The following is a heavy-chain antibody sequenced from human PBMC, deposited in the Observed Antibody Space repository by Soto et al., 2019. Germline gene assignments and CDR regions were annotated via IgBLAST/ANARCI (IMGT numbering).Heavy chain of an antibody. J-gene: IGHJ6*02. Sequence: QVQLVQSGAEVKKPGSSVKVSCKASGGTFSSYAISWVRQAPGQGLEWMGGIIPIFGTANYAQKFQGRVTITADESTSTAYMELSSLRSEDTAVYYCARRITGTHDYYYYYGMDVWGQGTTVTVS. CDR3: ARRITGTHDYYYYYGMDV. CDR2: IIPIFGTA. D-gene: IGHD1-20*01. CDR1: GGTFSSYA. V-gene: IGHV1-69*01.